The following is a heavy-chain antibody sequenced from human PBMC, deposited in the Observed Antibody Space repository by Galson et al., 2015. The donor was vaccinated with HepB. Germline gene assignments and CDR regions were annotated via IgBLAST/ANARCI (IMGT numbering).Heavy chain of an antibody. J-gene: IGHJ4*02. CDR2: ISSNGGST. Sequence: SLRLSCAASGFTFSSYAMHWVRQAPGKGLEYVSAISSNGGSTYYADSVKGRFTISRDNSKNTLYLQMSSLRAEDTAVYYCVKDGVVYDFWSGYPHWFDYWGQGTLVTVSS. CDR1: GFTFSSYA. V-gene: IGHV3-64D*06. D-gene: IGHD3-3*01. CDR3: VKDGVVYDFWSGYPHWFDY.